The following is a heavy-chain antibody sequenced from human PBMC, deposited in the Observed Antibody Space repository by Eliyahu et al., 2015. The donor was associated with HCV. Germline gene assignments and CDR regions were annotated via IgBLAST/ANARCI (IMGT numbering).Heavy chain of an antibody. CDR2: INHSGST. J-gene: IGHJ4*02. D-gene: IGHD3-3*01. CDR1: GGSFSGYY. V-gene: IGHV4-34*01. Sequence: QVQLQQWGAGLLKPSETLSLTCAVYGGSFSGYYWSWIRQPPGKGLEWIGEINHSGSTNYNPSLKSRVTIPVDTSKNQFSLKLSSVTAADTAVYYCARGQFTIFGVGSTWDYWGQGTLVTVSS. CDR3: ARGQFTIFGVGSTWDY.